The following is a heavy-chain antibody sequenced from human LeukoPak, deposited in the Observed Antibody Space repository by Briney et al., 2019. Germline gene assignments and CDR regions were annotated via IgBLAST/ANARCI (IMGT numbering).Heavy chain of an antibody. J-gene: IGHJ5*01. CDR2: IKNDRSTT. Sequence: GGSLRLSCAASGFTLSNYWMHWVRQAPGKGLVWVSRIKNDRSTTTYADFVKGRFTISRDNAKNTLYMQMNSLRVEDTAGYYCARSDWLDSWGQGTLVTVSS. V-gene: IGHV3-74*03. CDR1: GFTLSNYW. CDR3: ARSDWLDS.